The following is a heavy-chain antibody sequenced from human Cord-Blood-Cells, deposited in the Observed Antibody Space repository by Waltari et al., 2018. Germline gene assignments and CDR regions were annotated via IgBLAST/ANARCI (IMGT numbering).Heavy chain of an antibody. D-gene: IGHD3-10*01. V-gene: IGHV2-26*01. Sequence: QVTLKESGPVLVKPTETLTLTCTVSGFSLSNARMGVSWIRQPPGKALEWLAHIFSNDEKSYSTSLKSRLTISKDTSKSQVVLTMTNMDPVDTATYYCARIPRRAGPVYFDYWGQGTLVTVSS. CDR1: GFSLSNARMG. J-gene: IGHJ4*02. CDR3: ARIPRRAGPVYFDY. CDR2: IFSNDEK.